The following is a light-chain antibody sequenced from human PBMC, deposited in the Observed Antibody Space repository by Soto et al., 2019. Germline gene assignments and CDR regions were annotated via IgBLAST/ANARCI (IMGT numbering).Light chain of an antibody. CDR1: QSVSNNY. J-gene: IGKJ5*01. Sequence: EIVLTQSPATLSLSPGERATLSCRASQSVSNNYLAWYQQKPGQAPRLLIYGASNRATGIPARFSGSGSGTDFTLTISSLEPEDFAVYYCQQRSNWPSITFGQGTRLEIK. CDR3: QQRSNWPSIT. V-gene: IGKV3-11*01. CDR2: GAS.